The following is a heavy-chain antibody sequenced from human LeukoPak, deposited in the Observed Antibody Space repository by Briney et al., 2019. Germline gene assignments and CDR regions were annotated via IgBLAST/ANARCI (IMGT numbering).Heavy chain of an antibody. V-gene: IGHV4-59*08. J-gene: IGHJ4*02. CDR1: VDSINRYY. Sequence: PSETLSLTCTVSVDSINRYYWSWIRQPPRKGLEWIGYISYSGSPNYNPSLKSRVTISVDTSKNQFSLRLTSVTAADAAVYYCARLGAAPGSLDYWGQGTLVTVSS. CDR2: ISYSGSP. CDR3: ARLGAAPGSLDY. D-gene: IGHD6-13*01.